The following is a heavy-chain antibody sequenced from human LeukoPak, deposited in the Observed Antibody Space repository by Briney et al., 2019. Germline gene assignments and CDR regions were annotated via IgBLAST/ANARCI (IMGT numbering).Heavy chain of an antibody. CDR1: GYSISSGYY. CDR2: IYYSGST. CDR3: ARFLSDSSGWNADAFDI. J-gene: IGHJ3*02. Sequence: PSETLSLTCTVSGYSISSGYYWGWIRQPPGKGLEWIGFIYYSGSTNYNPSLKSRVTISVDTSKNQFSLKLNSVTAADTAVYYCARFLSDSSGWNADAFDIWGQGTMVTVPS. D-gene: IGHD6-19*01. V-gene: IGHV4-61*01.